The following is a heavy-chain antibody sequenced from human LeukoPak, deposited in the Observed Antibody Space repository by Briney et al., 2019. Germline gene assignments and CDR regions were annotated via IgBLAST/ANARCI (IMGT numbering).Heavy chain of an antibody. J-gene: IGHJ6*03. V-gene: IGHV4-61*02. CDR2: IYTSGST. CDR1: GGSISSGSYY. CDR3: ARDRYSGYDPYYYYYYMDV. D-gene: IGHD5-12*01. Sequence: SETLSLTCTVSGGSISSGSYYWSWIRQPAGKGLEWIGRIYTSGSTNYNPSLKSRVTISVDTSKNQFSLKLSSVTAADTAVYYCARDRYSGYDPYYYYYYMDVWGKGTTVTISS.